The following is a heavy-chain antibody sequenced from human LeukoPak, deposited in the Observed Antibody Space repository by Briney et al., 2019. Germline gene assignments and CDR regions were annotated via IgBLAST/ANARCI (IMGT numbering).Heavy chain of an antibody. CDR2: IYHSGST. CDR3: ARRSGETGTNWFDP. V-gene: IGHV4-38-2*01. J-gene: IGHJ5*02. D-gene: IGHD3-10*01. CDR1: GYSISSGYY. Sequence: SETLSLTCAVSGYSISSGYYWGWIRQPPGKGLEWIGSIYHSGSTYYNPSPKSRVTISLDTSKNQFSLKLSSVTAADTAVYYCARRSGETGTNWFDPWGQGTLVTVSS.